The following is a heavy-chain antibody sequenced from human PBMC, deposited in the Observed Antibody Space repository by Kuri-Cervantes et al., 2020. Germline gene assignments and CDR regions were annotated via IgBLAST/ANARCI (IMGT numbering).Heavy chain of an antibody. D-gene: IGHD6-25*01. J-gene: IGHJ6*02. Sequence: ASVKVSCKASGYTFTGYYMYWVRQAPGQGLEWMGWINPNSGGTNYAQKFQGRVTMTRDTSISTAYMELSRLRSDDTAVYYCARPLSGYYYYGMDVWGQGTTVTSP. CDR3: ARPLSGYYYYGMDV. CDR1: GYTFTGYY. V-gene: IGHV1-2*02. CDR2: INPNSGGT.